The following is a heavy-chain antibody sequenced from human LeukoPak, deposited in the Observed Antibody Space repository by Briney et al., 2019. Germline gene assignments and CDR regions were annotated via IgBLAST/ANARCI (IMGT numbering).Heavy chain of an antibody. CDR3: ARDPPSRGTRYFDY. V-gene: IGHV3-7*01. Sequence: GGSLRLSCAASGFTFSNSWMSWVRQAPERGLEWVANIKADGGQKDYVDSMKGRFTVSRDNAKNSVYLEMKSLRVEDTAVYYCARDPPSRGTRYFDYWGQGILVTVSS. D-gene: IGHD3-16*01. CDR2: IKADGGQK. J-gene: IGHJ4*02. CDR1: GFTFSNSW.